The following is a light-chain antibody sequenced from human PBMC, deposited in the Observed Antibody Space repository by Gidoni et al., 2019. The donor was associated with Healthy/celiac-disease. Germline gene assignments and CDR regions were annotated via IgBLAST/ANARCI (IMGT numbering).Light chain of an antibody. Sequence: SYELTQPLSVSVALGQTARITCGGNNIGSNNVHGYQQKPGQAPVLVIYRDSNRPSGIPERFSGSNSGNTATLTISRAQAGDEADYYCQVWDSSTVVFGGGTKLTVL. V-gene: IGLV3-9*01. J-gene: IGLJ2*01. CDR3: QVWDSSTVV. CDR2: RDS. CDR1: NIGSNN.